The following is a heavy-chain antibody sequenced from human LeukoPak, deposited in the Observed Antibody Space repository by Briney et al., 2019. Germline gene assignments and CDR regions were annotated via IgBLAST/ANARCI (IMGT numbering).Heavy chain of an antibody. CDR2: IYYSGST. J-gene: IGHJ3*02. D-gene: IGHD2-2*01. CDR3: ARVLFLGYCSSTSCYDDAFDI. V-gene: IGHV4-59*01. CDR1: GGSISSYY. Sequence: KPSETLSLTCTVSGGSISSYYWSWIRQPPGKGLEWIGYIYYSGSTNYNPSLKSRVTISVDTSKNQFFLKPSSVTAADTGVYYCARVLFLGYCSSTSCYDDAFDIWGQGTMVTVSS.